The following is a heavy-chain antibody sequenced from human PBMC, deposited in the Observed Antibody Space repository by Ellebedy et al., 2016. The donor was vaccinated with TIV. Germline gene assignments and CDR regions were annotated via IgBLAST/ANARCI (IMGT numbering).Heavy chain of an antibody. Sequence: SETLSLXCTVSGGSLNNYFWSWIRQTPGKGLEWIGYIYYSGNTNYNPSLKSRVTMSVDTSRNQLSLRLISVTAADTAVYYCARTRGGIVRGIDYWGQGILVTVSS. CDR2: IYYSGNT. CDR3: ARTRGGIVRGIDY. D-gene: IGHD3-10*01. V-gene: IGHV4-59*01. J-gene: IGHJ4*02. CDR1: GGSLNNYF.